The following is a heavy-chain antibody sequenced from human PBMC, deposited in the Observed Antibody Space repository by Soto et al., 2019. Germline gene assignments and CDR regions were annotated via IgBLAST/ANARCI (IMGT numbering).Heavy chain of an antibody. D-gene: IGHD3-22*01. CDR2: IRSKANSYAT. CDR3: TRSYYYDSSGYYKEYYFDY. J-gene: IGHJ4*02. Sequence: GGSLRLSCAASGFTFSGSAMHWVRQASGKGLEWVGRIRSKANSYATAYAASVKGRFTISRDDSKNTAYLQMNSLKTEDTAVYYCTRSYYYDSSGYYKEYYFDYWGQGT. CDR1: GFTFSGSA. V-gene: IGHV3-73*01.